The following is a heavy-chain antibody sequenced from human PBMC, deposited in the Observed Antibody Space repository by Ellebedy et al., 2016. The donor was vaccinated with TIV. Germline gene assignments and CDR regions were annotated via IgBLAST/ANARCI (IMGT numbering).Heavy chain of an antibody. CDR2: IYYSGST. CDR3: AVPLRITMVRGRRYYGMDV. J-gene: IGHJ6*02. D-gene: IGHD3-10*01. Sequence: SETLSLXCTVSGGSISSSSYYWGWIRQPPGKGLEWIGSIYYSGSTYYNPSLKSRVTISVDTSKNQFSLKLSSVTAADTAVYYCAVPLRITMVRGRRYYGMDVWGQGTTVTVSS. CDR1: GGSISSSSYY. V-gene: IGHV4-39*07.